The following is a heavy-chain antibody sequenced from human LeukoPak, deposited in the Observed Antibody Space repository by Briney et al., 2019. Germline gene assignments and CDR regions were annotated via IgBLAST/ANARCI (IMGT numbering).Heavy chain of an antibody. CDR1: GGSISDYY. CDR3: TRGAGWLIDY. D-gene: IGHD3-16*01. Sequence: SETLSLTCTVSGGSISDYYRGWVRQPPGKGLEWIGDFYNSGSSTYNPSLMSRVTISVDTSKEQFSLKVNSVTAADTAVYYCTRGAGWLIDYWGQGILVTVSS. V-gene: IGHV4-59*01. CDR2: FYNSGSS. J-gene: IGHJ4*02.